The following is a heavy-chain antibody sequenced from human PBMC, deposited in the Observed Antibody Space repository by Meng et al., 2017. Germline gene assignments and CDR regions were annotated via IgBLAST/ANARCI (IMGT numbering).Heavy chain of an antibody. V-gene: IGHV1-2*06. D-gene: IGHD2-15*01. CDR3: AIGVVAAVPLDY. CDR1: GYTFTGYY. Sequence: ASAKVSCKASGYTFTGYYMHWVRQAPGQGLEWMGRINPNSGGTNYAQKFQGRVTMTRNTSISTAYMELSRLRTDDTAVYYCAIGVVAAVPLDYWGQGTLVTVSS. J-gene: IGHJ4*02. CDR2: INPNSGGT.